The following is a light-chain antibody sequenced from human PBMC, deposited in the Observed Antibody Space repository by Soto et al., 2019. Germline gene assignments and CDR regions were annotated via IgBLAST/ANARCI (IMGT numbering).Light chain of an antibody. J-gene: IGKJ5*01. Sequence: EIVLTQSPGTLSLSPGERATIFCRASQSVSSHSLAWYQQKPGQATTLLIYGTSSRANGIADRFSGSGSGSDFTLTISRLEPEDFAVYVCQQHGISLTFGQGTRLDIK. CDR2: GTS. CDR3: QQHGISLT. CDR1: QSVSSHS. V-gene: IGKV3-20*01.